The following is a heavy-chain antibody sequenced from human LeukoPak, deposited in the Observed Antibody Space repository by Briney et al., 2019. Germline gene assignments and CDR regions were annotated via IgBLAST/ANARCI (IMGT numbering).Heavy chain of an antibody. J-gene: IGHJ5*02. V-gene: IGHV4-39*07. CDR2: IYYSGST. D-gene: IGHD4-17*01. CDR3: ARAGDYGDYVGWFDP. Sequence: SETLSLTCTVSGGSISSSSYYWGWIRQPPGKGLEWIGSIYYSGSTYYNPSLKSRVTISVDTSKNQFSLKLTSVTAADTAVYYCARAGDYGDYVGWFDPWGQGTLVTVSS. CDR1: GGSISSSSYY.